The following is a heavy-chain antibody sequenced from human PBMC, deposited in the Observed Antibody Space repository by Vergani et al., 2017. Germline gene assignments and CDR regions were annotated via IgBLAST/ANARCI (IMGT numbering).Heavy chain of an antibody. D-gene: IGHD6-19*01. CDR2: IYYSGST. CDR1: GGSISSYY. CDR3: ARHPHRSYYFDY. Sequence: QVQLQESGPGLVKPSETLSLTCTVSGGSISSYYWSWIRQPPGKGLEWIGYIYYSGSTNYNPPLKSRVTISVDTSKNQFSLKLSSVTAADTAVYYCARHPHRSYYFDYWGQGTLVTVSS. J-gene: IGHJ4*02. V-gene: IGHV4-59*08.